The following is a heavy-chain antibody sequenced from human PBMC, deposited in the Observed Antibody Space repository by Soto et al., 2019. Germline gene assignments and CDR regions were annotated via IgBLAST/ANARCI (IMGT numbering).Heavy chain of an antibody. D-gene: IGHD2-21*02. Sequence: SETLSLTCTVSGGSISSGDYYWSWIRQPPGKGLEWIGYIYYSGSTYYNPSLKSRVTISVDTSKNQFSLKLSSVTAADTAVYYCARVAVVVTATGYFDLWGRGTLVSVSS. CDR3: ARVAVVVTATGYFDL. CDR1: GGSISSGDYY. CDR2: IYYSGST. J-gene: IGHJ2*01. V-gene: IGHV4-30-4*01.